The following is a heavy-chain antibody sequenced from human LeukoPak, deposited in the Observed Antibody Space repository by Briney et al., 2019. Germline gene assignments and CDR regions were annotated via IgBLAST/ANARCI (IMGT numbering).Heavy chain of an antibody. V-gene: IGHV4-39*07. CDR1: GGSISSSSYY. CDR3: ARSGRDNTMIVVVIDAFDI. J-gene: IGHJ3*02. Sequence: SETLSLTCTVSGGSISSSSYYWGWIRQPPGKGLEWIGSIYYSGSTYYNPSLKSRVTISVDTSKNQFSLKLSSVTAADTAVYYCARSGRDNTMIVVVIDAFDIWGQGTMVTVSS. CDR2: IYYSGST. D-gene: IGHD3-22*01.